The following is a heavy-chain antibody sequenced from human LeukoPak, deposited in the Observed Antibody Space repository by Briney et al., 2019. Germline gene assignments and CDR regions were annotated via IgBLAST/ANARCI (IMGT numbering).Heavy chain of an antibody. Sequence: GASVKVSCKASGYTLTSYYMHWVRQAPGQGLEWMGWINPNTGDTHYALKFQGRVTMTRDTSISTTYMDLSRLTSDDTAVYYCARDLTGTSDYWGQGTLLTVSS. V-gene: IGHV1-2*02. D-gene: IGHD1-20*01. CDR1: GYTLTSYY. CDR2: INPNTGDT. J-gene: IGHJ4*02. CDR3: ARDLTGTSDY.